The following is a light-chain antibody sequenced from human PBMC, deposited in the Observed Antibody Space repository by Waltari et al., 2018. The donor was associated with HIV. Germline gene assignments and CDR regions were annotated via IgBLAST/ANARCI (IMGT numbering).Light chain of an antibody. V-gene: IGLV2-8*01. Sequence: QSALTQPPSASGSLGQSVTISCTGPSSDIGAYDFVSWFQQHPHSAPKLLLYDVTRRPSTVADRFSGSRSGNTAFLTVAGLQPDEEATYFCSSYGDSLRVLFGGGTNVTVL. CDR2: DVT. J-gene: IGLJ3*02. CDR3: SSYGDSLRVL. CDR1: SSDIGAYDF.